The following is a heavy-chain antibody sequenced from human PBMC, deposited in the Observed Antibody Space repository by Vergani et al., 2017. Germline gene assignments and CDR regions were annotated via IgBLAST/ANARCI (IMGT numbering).Heavy chain of an antibody. CDR2: ITGSGGST. J-gene: IGHJ6*02. CDR3: AKGITMVRGLINYYYYGLDV. Sequence: EVQLVESGGGLVQPGGSLRLSCAASGFTFSSSVMSWVRQAPGKGLEWVSAITGSGGSTYYADSVRGRFTISRDNSKNTLYLQMNSVRDEDTAVYYCAKGITMVRGLINYYYYGLDVWGQGTTVTVSS. CDR1: GFTFSSSV. V-gene: IGHV3-23*04. D-gene: IGHD3-10*01.